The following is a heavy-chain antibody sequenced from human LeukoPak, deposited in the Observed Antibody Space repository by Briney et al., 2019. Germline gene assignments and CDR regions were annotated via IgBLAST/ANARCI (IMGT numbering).Heavy chain of an antibody. Sequence: SETLSLTCTVSGYSISSGYYWGWIRQPPGKGLEWIGGIYHSGSTYYNPSLKSRVTISVDTSKNQFSLKLSSVTAADTAVYYCARGTQQLVHWFDPWGQGTLVTVSS. CDR3: ARGTQQLVHWFDP. J-gene: IGHJ5*02. CDR1: GYSISSGYY. V-gene: IGHV4-38-2*02. D-gene: IGHD6-13*01. CDR2: IYHSGST.